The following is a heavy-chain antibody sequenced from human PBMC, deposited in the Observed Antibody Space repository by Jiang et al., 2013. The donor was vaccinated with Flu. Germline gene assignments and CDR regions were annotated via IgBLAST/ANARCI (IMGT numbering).Heavy chain of an antibody. J-gene: IGHJ4*02. D-gene: IGHD6-19*01. Sequence: SGGGVVQPGRSLRLSCAASGFTFSSYAMHWVRQAPGKGLEWVAVISYDGSNKYYADSVKGRFTISRDNSKNTLYLQMNSLRAEDTAVYYCARDHAVAGTFDYWGQGTLVTVSS. CDR3: ARDHAVAGTFDY. CDR2: ISYDGSNK. CDR1: GFTFSSYA. V-gene: IGHV3-30*04.